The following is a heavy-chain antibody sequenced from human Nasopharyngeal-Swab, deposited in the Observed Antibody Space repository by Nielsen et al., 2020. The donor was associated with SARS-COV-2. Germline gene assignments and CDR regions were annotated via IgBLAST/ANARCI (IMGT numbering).Heavy chain of an antibody. V-gene: IGHV3-23*01. CDR2: VSGSGYST. J-gene: IGHJ4*02. D-gene: IGHD3-10*01. Sequence: WIRQPPGKGLEWVSGVSGSGYSTYYADSVKGRFTISRDNSKNTLYLQMHSLRAEDMAVYYCAKAPTVRAYADYWGQGTLVTVSS. CDR3: AKAPTVRAYADY.